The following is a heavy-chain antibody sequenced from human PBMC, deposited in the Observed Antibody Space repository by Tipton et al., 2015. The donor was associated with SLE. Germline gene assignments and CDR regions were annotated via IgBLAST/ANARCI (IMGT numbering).Heavy chain of an antibody. CDR2: INHSGST. V-gene: IGHV4-39*07. CDR1: GGSISSSSYY. Sequence: LRLSCTVSGGSISSSSYYWGWIRQPPGKGLEWIGEINHSGSTNYNPSLKSRVTISVDTSKNQFSLKLGSVTAADTAVYYCARGEGIAARPGYYFDYWGQGTLVTVSS. D-gene: IGHD6-6*01. CDR3: ARGEGIAARPGYYFDY. J-gene: IGHJ4*02.